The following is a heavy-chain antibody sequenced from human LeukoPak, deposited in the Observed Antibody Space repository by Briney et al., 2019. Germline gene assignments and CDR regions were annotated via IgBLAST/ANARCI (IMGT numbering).Heavy chain of an antibody. V-gene: IGHV4-39*07. Sequence: SETLSLTCSVSGGSISSRSFYWGWIRQPPGKGLEWIGSIYYSGSTNYNPSLKSRVTMSVDTSKNQFSLKLSSVTAADTAVYYCARSHPNYYGSGSYYNALNNDAFDIWGQGTMVTVSS. J-gene: IGHJ3*02. CDR2: IYYSGST. D-gene: IGHD3-10*01. CDR3: ARSHPNYYGSGSYYNALNNDAFDI. CDR1: GGSISSRSFY.